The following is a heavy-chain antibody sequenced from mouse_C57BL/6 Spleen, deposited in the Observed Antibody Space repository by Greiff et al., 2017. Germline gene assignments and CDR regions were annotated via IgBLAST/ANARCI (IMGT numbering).Heavy chain of an antibody. Sequence: VNLVESGPGLVQPSQSLSITCTVSGFSLTSYGVHWVRQSPGKGLEWLGVIWRGGSTDYNAAFMSRLSITKDNSTSQVFFKMNSLQADDTAIYYCAKKDGYYDAMDYWGQGTSVTVSS. CDR3: AKKDGYYDAMDY. V-gene: IGHV2-5*01. CDR1: GFSLTSYG. CDR2: IWRGGST. J-gene: IGHJ4*01. D-gene: IGHD2-3*01.